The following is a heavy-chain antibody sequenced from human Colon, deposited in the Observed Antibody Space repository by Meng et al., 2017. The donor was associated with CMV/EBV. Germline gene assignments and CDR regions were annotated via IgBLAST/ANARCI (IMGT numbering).Heavy chain of an antibody. D-gene: IGHD2/OR15-2a*01. Sequence: GESLKISCEASGFNFSASNMNWVRRAPGKGLEWVSSITSGPSYVYYADSVKGRFTISRDNGKNSLFLHMNSLRAEDTAVYYCARAVYFPLFHFNSWGQGTLVTVSS. V-gene: IGHV3-21*06. CDR3: ARAVYFPLFHFNS. CDR1: GFNFSASN. J-gene: IGHJ4*02. CDR2: ITSGPSYV.